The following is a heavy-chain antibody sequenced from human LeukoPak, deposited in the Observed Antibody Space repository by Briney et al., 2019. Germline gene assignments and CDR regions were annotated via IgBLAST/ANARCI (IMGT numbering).Heavy chain of an antibody. CDR1: GYTFTSYD. CDR2: MNPNSGNT. CDR3: ARVDMLTGYYFFDY. Sequence: ASVKVSCKASGYTFTSYDINWVRQATGQGLEWMGWMNPNSGNTGYAQKFQGRVTMTRNTSISTAYMEVRSLRSDDTAVYYCARVDMLTGYYFFDYWGQGTLVTVSS. V-gene: IGHV1-8*01. J-gene: IGHJ4*02. D-gene: IGHD3-9*01.